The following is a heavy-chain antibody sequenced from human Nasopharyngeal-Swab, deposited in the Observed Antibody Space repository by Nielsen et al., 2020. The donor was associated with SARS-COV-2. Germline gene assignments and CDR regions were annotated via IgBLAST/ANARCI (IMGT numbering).Heavy chain of an antibody. CDR3: ARGCVLTGPSCYYYGMDV. CDR1: GFTFSSYA. V-gene: IGHV3-23*01. J-gene: IGHJ6*02. D-gene: IGHD3-9*01. CDR2: ISGGDDST. Sequence: GESLKISCAASGFTFSSYAMNWVRQAPGRGLEWVSAISGGDDSTKYADSVKGRFTISRDNSKNTLDLQMNSLRAEDTAVYYCARGCVLTGPSCYYYGMDVWGQGTTVTVSS.